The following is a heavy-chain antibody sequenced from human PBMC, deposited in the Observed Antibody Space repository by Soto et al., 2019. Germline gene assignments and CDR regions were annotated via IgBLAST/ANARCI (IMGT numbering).Heavy chain of an antibody. CDR3: ARGIQDSYAVDV. CDR2: IYYSVSP. J-gene: IGHJ6*02. CDR1: GDSLSSGDYY. D-gene: IGHD3-22*01. V-gene: IGHV4-30-4*01. Sequence: SETLSLTYTASGDSLSSGDYYWSWIRQPPGKGLEWIGHIYYSVSPYYNPSFKSRLTISVDTSTNQFSLNLSSVTAADTAVYYCARGIQDSYAVDVWGQGTTVTVSS.